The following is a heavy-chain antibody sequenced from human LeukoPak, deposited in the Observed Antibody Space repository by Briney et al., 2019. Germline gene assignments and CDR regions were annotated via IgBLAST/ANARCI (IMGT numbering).Heavy chain of an antibody. CDR3: ARDRGSGGNHFDY. CDR1: GYVFSGYY. D-gene: IGHD3-16*01. J-gene: IGHJ4*02. Sequence: ASVKVSCKTSGYVFSGYYIHWVRQAPGQGLEWMGRINPNSGDTNYIQKFQGRVTMTRDTSISTAYMDLRSLKSDDTAVYYCARDRGSGGNHFDYWGQGTLVTVSS. V-gene: IGHV1-2*06. CDR2: INPNSGDT.